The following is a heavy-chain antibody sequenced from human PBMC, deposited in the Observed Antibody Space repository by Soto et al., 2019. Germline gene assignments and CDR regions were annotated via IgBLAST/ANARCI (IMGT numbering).Heavy chain of an antibody. CDR1: GFTFTAYG. Sequence: QVPLVQSGTEVKEPGASVKVSCKASGFTFTAYGIHWVRQAPGQRLEWMGWINAGNGDTKYSQKFQGRVTISRDTSASTAYMELSSLRSEDTTVYFCVRAGSGWSFDYWDQGTLVTVSS. CDR2: INAGNGDT. V-gene: IGHV1-3*01. CDR3: VRAGSGWSFDY. D-gene: IGHD6-19*01. J-gene: IGHJ4*02.